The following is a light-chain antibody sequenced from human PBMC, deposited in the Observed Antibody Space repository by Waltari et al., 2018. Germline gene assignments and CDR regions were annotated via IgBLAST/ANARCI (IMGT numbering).Light chain of an antibody. CDR1: GSNPGAGYA. V-gene: IGLV1-40*01. CDR3: QSYDTSLSVV. J-gene: IGLJ2*01. CDR2: GIN. Sequence: QSVLTQPPSVSGAPGQRVTIPCTGSGSNPGAGYAVPWYQQIPGKAPKLLIYGINNRPSGVPARFSGSQSGTSASLAITGLQADDEADYYCQSYDTSLSVVFGGGTKLTVL.